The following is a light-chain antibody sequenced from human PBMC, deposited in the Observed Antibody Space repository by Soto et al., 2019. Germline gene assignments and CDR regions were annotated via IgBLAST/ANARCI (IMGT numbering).Light chain of an antibody. CDR2: DTT. CDR3: LLSPSGARY. V-gene: IGLV7-46*01. J-gene: IGLJ2*01. CDR1: TGAVTSGHY. Sequence: QAVVTQEPSLTVSPGGTVTLTCGSSTGAVTSGHYPYWFQQKPGQAPRALIYDTTNKHSWTPARFSGSLLGGKAALTLSAAQPEDEADYYCLLSPSGARYFGGGTKLTVL.